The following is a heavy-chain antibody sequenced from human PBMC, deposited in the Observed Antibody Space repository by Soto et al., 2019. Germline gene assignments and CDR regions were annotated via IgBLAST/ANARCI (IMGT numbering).Heavy chain of an antibody. CDR1: GYTFTSYY. J-gene: IGHJ4*02. CDR2: INPSGGST. D-gene: IGHD6-13*01. CDR3: AVYSRAWYFDY. Sequence: GASVKVSCKASGYTFTSYYMHWVRQAPGQGLEWMGIINPSGGSTKYSQKFQGRVTITRDTSASTAYMELSSLRSEDTAVYYCAVYSRAWYFDYWGQGTLVTVSS. V-gene: IGHV1-46*01.